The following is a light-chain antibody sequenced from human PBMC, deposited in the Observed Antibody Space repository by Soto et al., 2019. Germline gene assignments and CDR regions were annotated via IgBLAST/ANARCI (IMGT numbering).Light chain of an antibody. CDR1: QTISSW. CDR2: KAS. Sequence: DIQMTQSPSTLSGSVGDRVTITWRASQTISSWLAWYQQKPGKAPKLLIYKASTLKSGVPSRFSGSGSGTELTLTISSLQPDDFATYYCQHYNSYSEAFGQGTKV. V-gene: IGKV1-5*03. CDR3: QHYNSYSEA. J-gene: IGKJ1*01.